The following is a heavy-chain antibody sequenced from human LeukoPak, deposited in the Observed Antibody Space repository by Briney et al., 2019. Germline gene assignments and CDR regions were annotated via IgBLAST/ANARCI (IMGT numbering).Heavy chain of an antibody. V-gene: IGHV1-69*13. CDR2: IIPIFGTA. D-gene: IGHD2-2*01. J-gene: IGHJ2*01. CDR1: GGTFSSYA. Sequence: SVKVSCKASGGTFSSYAISWVRQAPGQGLEWMGGIIPIFGTANYAQKFQGRVTITADESTSTAYMELSSLRSEDTAVYYCAREVVRTWYFDLWGRGTLVTVSS. CDR3: AREVVRTWYFDL.